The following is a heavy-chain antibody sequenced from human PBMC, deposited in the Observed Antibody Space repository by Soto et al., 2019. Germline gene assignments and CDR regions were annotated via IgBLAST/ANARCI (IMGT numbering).Heavy chain of an antibody. Sequence: ASVKVSCKASGFTFTSYGIIWLRQAPGQGLEWMGWISTYNGNTNYAQKFQDRVTVTTETSTSTVYMELRNLISDDTAVYYCARASVEGYSYGRIGHWGQGTLVTVYS. V-gene: IGHV1-18*01. CDR1: GFTFTSYG. CDR3: ARASVEGYSYGRIGH. D-gene: IGHD5-18*01. J-gene: IGHJ4*02. CDR2: ISTYNGNT.